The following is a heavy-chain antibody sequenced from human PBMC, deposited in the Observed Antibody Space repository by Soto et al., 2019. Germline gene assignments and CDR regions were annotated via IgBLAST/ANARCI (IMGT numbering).Heavy chain of an antibody. CDR3: ARDGIAAAGRPLPRFDP. V-gene: IGHV4-4*07. Sequence: SETLSLTCTVSGGSISSYYWSWIRQPAGKGLEWIGRIYTSGSTNSNPSLKSRVTMSVDTSKNQFSLKLSSVTAADTAVYYCARDGIAAAGRPLPRFDPWGQGTLVTVSS. J-gene: IGHJ5*02. D-gene: IGHD6-13*01. CDR1: GGSISSYY. CDR2: IYTSGST.